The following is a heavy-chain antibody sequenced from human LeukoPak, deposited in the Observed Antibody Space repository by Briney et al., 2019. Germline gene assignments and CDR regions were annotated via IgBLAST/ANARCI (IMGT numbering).Heavy chain of an antibody. CDR3: ARGGGRWLQFWGSSYFDY. CDR1: GGSISSSSYY. J-gene: IGHJ4*02. V-gene: IGHV4-61*02. CDR2: IYTSGST. D-gene: IGHD5-24*01. Sequence: SETLSLTCTVSGGSISSSSYYWGWIRQPAGKGLEWIGRIYTSGSTNYNPSLKSRVTMSVDTSKNQFSLKLSSVTAADTAVYYCARGGGRWLQFWGSSYFDYWGQGTLVTVSS.